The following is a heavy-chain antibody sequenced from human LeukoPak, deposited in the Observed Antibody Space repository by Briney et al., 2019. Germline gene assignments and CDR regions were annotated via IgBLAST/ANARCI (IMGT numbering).Heavy chain of an antibody. CDR2: IKEDGSEK. J-gene: IGHJ4*02. CDR3: AKDTIFGVVIPVGGFDY. CDR1: GFTFSWYW. V-gene: IGHV3-7*03. D-gene: IGHD3-3*01. Sequence: GGCLGLSWVASGFTFSWYWMSWGRQAPGEGVGWVGNIKEDGSEKYYVDSVKGRFTISRDNSKNTLYLQMNSLRAEDTAVYYCAKDTIFGVVIPVGGFDYWGQGTLVTVSS.